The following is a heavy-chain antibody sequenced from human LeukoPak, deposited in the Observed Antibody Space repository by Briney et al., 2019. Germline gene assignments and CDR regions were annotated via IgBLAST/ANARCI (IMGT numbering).Heavy chain of an antibody. CDR3: ASRYTVYGDFAFDI. V-gene: IGHV1-69*13. CDR2: IIPIFGTA. D-gene: IGHD4-17*01. CDR1: GGTFSSYA. J-gene: IGHJ3*02. Sequence: PVKVSCKASGGTFSSYAISWVRQAPGQGLEWMGGIIPIFGTANYAQKFQGRVTITADESTSTAYMELSSLRSEDTAVYYCASRYTVYGDFAFDIWGQGTMVTVSS.